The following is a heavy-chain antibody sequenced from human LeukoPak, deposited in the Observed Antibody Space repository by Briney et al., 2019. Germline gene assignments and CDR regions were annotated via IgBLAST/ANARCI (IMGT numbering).Heavy chain of an antibody. CDR2: INPNSGGT. Sequence: ASVKVSCKASGYTFTGYYMHWVRQAPGQGLEWMGWINPNSGGTNYAQKFQDRVTMTRDTSINTVYMHLSGLTFDDTAVYYCAKFWHSDCWGQGTLVTVSS. CDR3: AKFWHSDC. CDR1: GYTFTGYY. J-gene: IGHJ4*02. V-gene: IGHV1-2*02.